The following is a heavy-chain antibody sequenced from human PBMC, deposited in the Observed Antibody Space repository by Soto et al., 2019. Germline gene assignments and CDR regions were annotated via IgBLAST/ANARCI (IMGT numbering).Heavy chain of an antibody. CDR3: AKDLYGSYYFDY. V-gene: IGHV3-30*18. D-gene: IGHD1-26*01. CDR1: GFPFNSYC. J-gene: IGHJ4*02. CDR2: ISYDGSNK. Sequence: GGSMRLSCAASGFPFNSYCVHWVRQAPGKGLEWVAVISYDGSNKYYADSVKGRFTISRDNSKNTLYLQMNSLRAEDTAVYYCAKDLYGSYYFDYWGQGTLVTVSS.